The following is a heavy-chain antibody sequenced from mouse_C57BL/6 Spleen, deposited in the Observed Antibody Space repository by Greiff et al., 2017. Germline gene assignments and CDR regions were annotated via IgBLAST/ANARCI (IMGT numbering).Heavy chain of an antibody. CDR1: GFTFSDYG. CDR2: ISSGSSTI. CDR3: ARDDGYYGGYFDV. J-gene: IGHJ1*03. D-gene: IGHD2-3*01. V-gene: IGHV5-17*01. Sequence: EVQLVESGGGLVKPGGSLKLSCAASGFTFSDYGMHWVRQAPEKGLEWVAYISSGSSTIYYADTVKGRFTISRDNAKNTLFLQMTSLRSEDTAMYYCARDDGYYGGYFDVWGTGTTVTVSS.